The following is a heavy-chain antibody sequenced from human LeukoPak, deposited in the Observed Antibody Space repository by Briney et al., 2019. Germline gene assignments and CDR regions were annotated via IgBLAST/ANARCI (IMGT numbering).Heavy chain of an antibody. Sequence: ASVKVSCKASGYTFTSYGISWMRQAPGQGLEWMGWISAYNGNTNYAQKVQGRVTMTTDTSTSTAYMELRSLRSDDTAVYYCARSGSSWYNYYYMDVWGKGTTVTISS. CDR1: GYTFTSYG. D-gene: IGHD6-13*01. CDR2: ISAYNGNT. J-gene: IGHJ6*03. V-gene: IGHV1-18*01. CDR3: ARSGSSWYNYYYMDV.